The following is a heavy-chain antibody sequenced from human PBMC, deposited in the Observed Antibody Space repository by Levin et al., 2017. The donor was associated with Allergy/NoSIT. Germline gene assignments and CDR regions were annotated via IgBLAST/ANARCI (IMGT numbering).Heavy chain of an antibody. D-gene: IGHD6-13*01. Sequence: SQTLSLTCTLSGGSIGSYYWNWVRQPPGKGLEWIGYIYYNGATNYNPSLKSRVTISIDTSNNQFSLNLKSVTGADTAVYYCARGPGIAAAGTSYFDYWGQGALVTVSS. CDR2: IYYNGAT. CDR1: GGSIGSYY. V-gene: IGHV4-59*01. J-gene: IGHJ4*02. CDR3: ARGPGIAAAGTSYFDY.